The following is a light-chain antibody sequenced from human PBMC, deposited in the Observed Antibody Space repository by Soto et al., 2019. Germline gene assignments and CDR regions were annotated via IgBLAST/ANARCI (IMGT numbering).Light chain of an antibody. Sequence: IVITESPTTLSVSPGERATLSCRASQSVSSNLAWYQQKPGQAPRLLIYGASTRATGIPARFSGSGSGTEFTLTISSLQSEDFAVYYCQQYNNWPITSGQGTRLEI. CDR1: QSVSSN. CDR2: GAS. J-gene: IGKJ5*01. V-gene: IGKV3-15*01. CDR3: QQYNNWPIT.